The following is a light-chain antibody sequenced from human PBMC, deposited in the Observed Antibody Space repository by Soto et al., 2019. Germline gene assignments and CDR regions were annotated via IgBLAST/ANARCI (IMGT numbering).Light chain of an antibody. V-gene: IGKV3-11*01. J-gene: IGKJ4*01. CDR1: QSVSSY. Sequence: EIVLTQSPATLSLSPGERATLSCRASQSVSSYLAWYQQKPGQAPRLLIYDASNRATGIPARFSGSGSGTDLPIPISSLEPEDFAVYYCQQRSNWLTFGGGTKVEIK. CDR2: DAS. CDR3: QQRSNWLT.